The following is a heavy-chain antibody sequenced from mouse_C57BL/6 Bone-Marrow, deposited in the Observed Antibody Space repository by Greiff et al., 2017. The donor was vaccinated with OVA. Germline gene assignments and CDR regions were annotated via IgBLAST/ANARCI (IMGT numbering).Heavy chain of an antibody. CDR2: IRNKANGYTT. J-gene: IGHJ4*01. V-gene: IGHV7-3*01. CDR3: ARSPLYYGSSPYAMDY. CDR1: GFTFTDYY. D-gene: IGHD1-1*01. Sequence: EVQGVESGGGLVQPGGSLSLSCAASGFTFTDYYMSWVRQPPGKALEWLGFIRNKANGYTTEYSASVKGRFTISRDNSQSILYRQMNALRAEDSATYYCARSPLYYGSSPYAMDYWGQGTSVTVSS.